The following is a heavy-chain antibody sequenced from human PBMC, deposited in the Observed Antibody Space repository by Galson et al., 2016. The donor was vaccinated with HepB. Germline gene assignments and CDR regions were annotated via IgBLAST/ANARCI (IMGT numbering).Heavy chain of an antibody. V-gene: IGHV3-30*04. Sequence: SLRLSCAASGFTFRYFSIYWVRQAPGKGLEWVTIISDDGSSKYYADSVKGRFTISRDNSKNTVNLQMNNLRTEDTAVYYCARGGTGRLAYYYYGMDVWGPGTTVTVSS. CDR3: ARGGTGRLAYYYYGMDV. CDR1: GFTFRYFS. J-gene: IGHJ6*02. CDR2: ISDDGSSK. D-gene: IGHD1-1*01.